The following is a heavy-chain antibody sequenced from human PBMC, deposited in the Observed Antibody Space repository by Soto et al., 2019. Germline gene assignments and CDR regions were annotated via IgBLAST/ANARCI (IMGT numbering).Heavy chain of an antibody. D-gene: IGHD5-18*01. Sequence: ETLSLTCTVSGGSISSYYWSWIRQPPGKGLEWIGYIYYSGSTNYNPSLKSRVTISVDTSKNQFSLKLSSVTAADTAVYYCARDHRRGYSYGYLDYWGQGTLVTVSS. CDR3: ARDHRRGYSYGYLDY. CDR1: GGSISSYY. V-gene: IGHV4-59*01. J-gene: IGHJ4*02. CDR2: IYYSGST.